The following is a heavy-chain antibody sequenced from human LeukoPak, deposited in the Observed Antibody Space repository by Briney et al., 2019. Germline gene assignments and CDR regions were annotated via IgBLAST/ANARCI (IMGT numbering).Heavy chain of an antibody. CDR1: GDSVSSNSAA. J-gene: IGHJ4*02. V-gene: IGHV6-1*01. CDR2: TYYRSKWHN. CDR3: ARGGGDCSGGSCYRDLTPFDY. Sequence: SQTLSLTCAISGDSVSSNSAAWNWIRQSPSRGLEWLGRTYYRSKWHNDYAVSVKSRITINPDTSKNQFSLQLNSVTPEDTAVYYCARGGGDCSGGSCYRDLTPFDYWGQGTLVIVSS. D-gene: IGHD2-15*01.